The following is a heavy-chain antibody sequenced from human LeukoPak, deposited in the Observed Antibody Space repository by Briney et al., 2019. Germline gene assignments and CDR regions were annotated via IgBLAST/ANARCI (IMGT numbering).Heavy chain of an antibody. Sequence: SETLSLTCTVSGGSISSYYWSWIRQPPGKGLEWIGYIYYSGSTNYNPSLKSRVTISVDTSKNQFSLKLSSVTAADTAVYYCARARGEMVAFDIWGQGTMVTVSS. V-gene: IGHV4-59*12. J-gene: IGHJ3*02. CDR2: IYYSGST. D-gene: IGHD3-10*01. CDR1: GGSISSYY. CDR3: ARARGEMVAFDI.